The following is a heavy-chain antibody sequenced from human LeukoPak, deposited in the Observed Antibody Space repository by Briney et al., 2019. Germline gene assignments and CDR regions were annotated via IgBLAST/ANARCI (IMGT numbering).Heavy chain of an antibody. CDR2: INPNSGGT. CDR3: ARASRGYSGYHTTYSYYMDV. CDR1: GYTFTGYY. J-gene: IGHJ6*03. Sequence: EASVKVSCKASGYTFTGYYMHWVRQAPGQGLEWMGWINPNSGGTNYAQKFQGRVTMTRDTSISTAYMELSRLGSDDTAVYYCARASRGYSGYHTTYSYYMDVWGKGTTVTVSS. V-gene: IGHV1-2*02. D-gene: IGHD5-12*01.